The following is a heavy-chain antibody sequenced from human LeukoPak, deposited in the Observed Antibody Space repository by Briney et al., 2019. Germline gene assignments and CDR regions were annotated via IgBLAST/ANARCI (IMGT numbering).Heavy chain of an antibody. CDR3: ARGGNDGLSPRNLVY. CDR1: GYTFTGYY. J-gene: IGHJ4*02. V-gene: IGHV1-2*02. CDR2: INPNSGGT. D-gene: IGHD1-1*01. Sequence: GASVKVSCKASGYTFTGYYMHWVRQAPGQGLEWMGWINPNSGGTNYAQKFQGRVTMTRDTSISTAYMELSRLRSDDTAVYYCARGGNDGLSPRNLVYWGQGTLVTVSS.